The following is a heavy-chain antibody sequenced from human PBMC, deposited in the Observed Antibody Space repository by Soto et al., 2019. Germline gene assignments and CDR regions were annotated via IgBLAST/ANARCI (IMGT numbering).Heavy chain of an antibody. J-gene: IGHJ5*02. V-gene: IGHV4-59*08. CDR1: GGSISSYY. D-gene: IGHD4-4*01. CDR3: ARLTGDDYSNQNWFDP. Sequence: ETLFLTCTVSGGSISSYYWSWIRQPPGKGLEWIGYIYYSGSTNYNPSLKSRVTISVDTSKNQFSLKLSSVTAADTAVYYCARLTGDDYSNQNWFDPWGQGTLVPVSS. CDR2: IYYSGST.